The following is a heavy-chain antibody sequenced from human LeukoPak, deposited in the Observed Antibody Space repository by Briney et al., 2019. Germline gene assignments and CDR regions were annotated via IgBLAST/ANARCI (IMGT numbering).Heavy chain of an antibody. Sequence: SETLSLTCTVSGGSISSYSWSWIRQPPGRGLEWIAYVSYSGNTDYKPSLKGRVAISADTSKNQFSLKLTSVTAADTAMYFCARHSIAGQHNWLDPWGQGTLVTVSP. V-gene: IGHV4-59*01. CDR2: VSYSGNT. D-gene: IGHD1-14*01. J-gene: IGHJ5*02. CDR3: ARHSIAGQHNWLDP. CDR1: GGSISSYS.